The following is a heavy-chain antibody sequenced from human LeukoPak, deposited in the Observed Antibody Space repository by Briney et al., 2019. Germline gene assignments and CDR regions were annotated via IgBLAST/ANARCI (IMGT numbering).Heavy chain of an antibody. CDR3: AREVVAVAGTLRDAFDI. CDR2: IYSGGST. V-gene: IGHV3-53*01. Sequence: GGSLRLSCAASGFTVSSNYMSWVRQAPGKGLEWVSVIYSGGSTYYADSVKGRFTISRDNSKNTLYLQMNSLRAEDTAVYYCAREVVAVAGTLRDAFDIWGQGTMVTVSS. CDR1: GFTVSSNY. D-gene: IGHD6-19*01. J-gene: IGHJ3*02.